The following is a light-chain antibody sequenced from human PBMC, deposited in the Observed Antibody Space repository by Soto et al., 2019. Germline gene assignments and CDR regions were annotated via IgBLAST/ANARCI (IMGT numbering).Light chain of an antibody. V-gene: IGLV2-14*03. J-gene: IGLJ2*01. CDR2: DVS. CDR3: SSYTIDFTII. CDR1: ISDVGGYQY. Sequence: QSVLTQPASVSGSPGQSITISCTGTISDVGGYQYVSWFQQHPGKAPKLMIYDVSDRPSGVSSRFSGSKSGNTASLTISGLQSEDEADYYCSSYTIDFTIIFGGGTKLTVL.